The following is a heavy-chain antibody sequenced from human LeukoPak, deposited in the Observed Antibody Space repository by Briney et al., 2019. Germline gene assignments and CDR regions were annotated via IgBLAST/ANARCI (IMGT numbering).Heavy chain of an antibody. CDR2: MSGSSGTT. Sequence: GGSLRLSWAASGFTFSSNAMSWVRQAPGKGLEWVSAMSGSSGTTYYADSVKGRFTFSRDNSKNTLYLQMNSLRAEDSAIYYCPKDHASYCGRDCSSDHWGQGTLVTVSS. D-gene: IGHD2-21*02. CDR1: GFTFSSNA. CDR3: PKDHASYCGRDCSSDH. J-gene: IGHJ4*02. V-gene: IGHV3-23*01.